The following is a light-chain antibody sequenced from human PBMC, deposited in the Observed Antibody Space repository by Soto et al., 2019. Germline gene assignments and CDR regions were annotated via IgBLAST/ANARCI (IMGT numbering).Light chain of an antibody. CDR3: QQYGSSPPYT. Sequence: ELVLTQSPVALSLSSGERATLSCRASQSVSSTLLTWYQQKPGQAPRLLIYGVSSRATGIPDRFSGSGSGTDFTLTISRLEPEDFAVYYCQQYGSSPPYTFGQGTKLEIK. CDR2: GVS. CDR1: QSVSSTL. V-gene: IGKV3-20*01. J-gene: IGKJ2*01.